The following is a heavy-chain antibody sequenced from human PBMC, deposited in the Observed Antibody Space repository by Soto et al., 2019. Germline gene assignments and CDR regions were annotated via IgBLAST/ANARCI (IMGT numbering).Heavy chain of an antibody. Sequence: PGGSLRLSCAASGFTFSSYGMHWVRQAPGKGLEWVAVISYDGSNKYYADSVKGRFTISRDNSKNTLYLQMNSLRAEDTAVYYCAKDLSSSWYLAYYYYYGMDVWGQGTTVTVSS. CDR3: AKDLSSSWYLAYYYYYGMDV. D-gene: IGHD6-13*01. J-gene: IGHJ6*02. CDR2: ISYDGSNK. V-gene: IGHV3-30*18. CDR1: GFTFSSYG.